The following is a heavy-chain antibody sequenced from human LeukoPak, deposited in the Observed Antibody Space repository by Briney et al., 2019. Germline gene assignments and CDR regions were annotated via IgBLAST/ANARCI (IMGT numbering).Heavy chain of an antibody. D-gene: IGHD2-21*02. Sequence: SETLSLTCTVSGGSISSYYWSWIRQPPGKGLEWIGYIYYSGSTNYNPSLKSRVTISVDTSKNQFSLKLSSVTAADTAVYYCARLAVTRLPYFDYWGQGALVTVSS. V-gene: IGHV4-59*08. CDR1: GGSISSYY. CDR2: IYYSGST. CDR3: ARLAVTRLPYFDY. J-gene: IGHJ4*02.